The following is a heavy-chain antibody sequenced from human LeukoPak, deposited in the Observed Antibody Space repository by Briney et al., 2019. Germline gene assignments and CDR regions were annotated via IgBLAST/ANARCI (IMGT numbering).Heavy chain of an antibody. D-gene: IGHD6-19*01. CDR2: ISSSGSTI. Sequence: GGSLRLSCAASGFTFSSYEMTWVRQAPGKGLEWVSYISSSGSTIYYADSVKGRFTISRDNAKNSLYLQMNSLRAEDTAVYYCARGLPSLGSGHDFDYWGQGTLVTVSS. CDR3: ARGLPSLGSGHDFDY. V-gene: IGHV3-48*03. J-gene: IGHJ4*02. CDR1: GFTFSSYE.